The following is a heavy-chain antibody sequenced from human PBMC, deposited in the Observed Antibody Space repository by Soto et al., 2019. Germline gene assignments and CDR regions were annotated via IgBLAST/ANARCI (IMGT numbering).Heavy chain of an antibody. Sequence: LRLSCAASGFTFSSYAMSWVRQAPGKGLEWVSGIGGSGSSTFYADPVKGRFTISRDNSKNTLYLQMNSLRAEDTAVYHCAKVSTGYYYYFDSWGRGTLVTVSS. CDR3: AKVSTGYYYYFDS. J-gene: IGHJ4*02. D-gene: IGHD3-9*01. V-gene: IGHV3-23*01. CDR1: GFTFSSYA. CDR2: IGGSGSST.